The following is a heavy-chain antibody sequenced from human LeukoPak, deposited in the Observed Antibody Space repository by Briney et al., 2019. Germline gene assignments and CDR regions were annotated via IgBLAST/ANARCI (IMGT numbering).Heavy chain of an antibody. V-gene: IGHV3-7*04. CDR2: IKQDGSMK. J-gene: IGHJ4*02. CDR1: GFPFSSYW. Sequence: SGGSLRLSCVASGFPFSSYWMTWVRQAPGKGLEWVANIKQDGSMKSYVDSVKGRFTISRDNAKNSLYLQMNSLRAEDTAIYYCTRVGYIDEGIDYWGQGTLVTVSS. CDR3: TRVGYIDEGIDY. D-gene: IGHD5-24*01.